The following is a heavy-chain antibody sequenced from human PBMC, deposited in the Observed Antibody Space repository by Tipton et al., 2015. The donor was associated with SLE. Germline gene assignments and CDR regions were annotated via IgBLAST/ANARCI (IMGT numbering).Heavy chain of an antibody. CDR2: IVVGSGLT. V-gene: IGHV1-58*02. CDR1: GFTFSTSA. CDR3: AATVTALSGAVYYGMDV. D-gene: IGHD2-8*02. J-gene: IGHJ6*02. Sequence: QLVQSGPEVKKPGTSVKVSCKASGFTFSTSAMHWVRQARGQRPEWIGWIVVGSGLTTYAQKFQERVTISSDMSTTTVFLELSSLGSEDTAMYYCAATVTALSGAVYYGMDVWGHGTTVTVSS.